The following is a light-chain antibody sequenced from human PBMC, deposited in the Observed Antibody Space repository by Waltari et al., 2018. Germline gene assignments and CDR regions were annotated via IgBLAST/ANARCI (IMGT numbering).Light chain of an antibody. Sequence: VLTQSPGTLSLSPGETATLSCRSSQSIRKYLVWYQQRPGHAPRLLIYAASTRATGVPDRVSGSGYGTDFTLTISRLEPEDFAVYYCQNHERLPATFGQGTKVEIK. J-gene: IGKJ1*01. CDR1: QSIRKY. CDR2: AAS. V-gene: IGKV3-20*01. CDR3: QNHERLPAT.